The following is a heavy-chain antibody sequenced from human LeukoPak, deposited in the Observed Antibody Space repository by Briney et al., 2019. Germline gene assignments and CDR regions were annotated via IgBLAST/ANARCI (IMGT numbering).Heavy chain of an antibody. J-gene: IGHJ4*02. CDR3: ARDSTAMVSYYFDY. D-gene: IGHD5-18*01. CDR1: GFTFSSYG. CDR2: IWYDGSNK. Sequence: GGSLGLSCAASGFTFSSYGMHWVRQAPGKGLEWVAVIWYDGSNKYYADSVKGRFTISRDNSKNTLYLQMNSLRAEDTAVYYCARDSTAMVSYYFDYWGQGTLVTVSS. V-gene: IGHV3-33*01.